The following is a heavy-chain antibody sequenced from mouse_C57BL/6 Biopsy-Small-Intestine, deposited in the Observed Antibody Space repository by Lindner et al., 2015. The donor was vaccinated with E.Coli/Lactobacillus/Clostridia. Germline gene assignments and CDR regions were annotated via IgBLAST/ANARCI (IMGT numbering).Heavy chain of an antibody. CDR1: GYTFTSYG. D-gene: IGHD1-1*01. Sequence: VQLQESGAELARPGASVKLSCKASGYTFTSYGISWVKQRTGQGLEWIGEIYPRSGNTYYNEKFKGKATLTADKSSSTAYMELRSLTSEDSAVYFCARQGVVATDYAMDYWGQGTSVTVSS. V-gene: IGHV1-81*01. CDR2: IYPRSGNT. J-gene: IGHJ4*01. CDR3: ARQGVVATDYAMDY.